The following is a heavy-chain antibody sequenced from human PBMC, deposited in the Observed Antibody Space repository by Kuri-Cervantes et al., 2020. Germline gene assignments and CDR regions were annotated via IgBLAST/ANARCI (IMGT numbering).Heavy chain of an antibody. CDR1: GGTFSSYA. CDR3: ARSGDFWSGYFPGLYYYGMDV. J-gene: IGHJ6*02. V-gene: IGHV1-8*02. Sequence: ASVKVSCKASGGTFSSYAISWVRQATGQGLEWMGWMNPNSGNTGYAQKFQGRVTMTRNTSISTAYMELSSLRSEDTAVYYCARSGDFWSGYFPGLYYYGMDVWGQGATVTVSS. CDR2: MNPNSGNT. D-gene: IGHD3-3*01.